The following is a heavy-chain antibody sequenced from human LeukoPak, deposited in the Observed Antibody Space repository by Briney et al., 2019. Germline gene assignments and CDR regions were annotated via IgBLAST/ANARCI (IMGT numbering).Heavy chain of an antibody. Sequence: ASVKVSCKASGYTFNSYGVSWVRQAPGQGLEWMGWISAYNGNTNYSQKLQGRVTMTTDTSTRTAYIELRSLGSDDTAVYYCAREWKYCRSTSCGYYFDYWGQGTLVTVSS. V-gene: IGHV1-18*01. CDR3: AREWKYCRSTSCGYYFDY. CDR2: ISAYNGNT. D-gene: IGHD2-2*01. J-gene: IGHJ4*02. CDR1: GYTFNSYG.